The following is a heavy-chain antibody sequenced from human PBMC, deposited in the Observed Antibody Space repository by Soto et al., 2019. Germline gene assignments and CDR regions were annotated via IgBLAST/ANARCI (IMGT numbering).Heavy chain of an antibody. Sequence: QVQLVQSGAEVKKPGASVKVSCKASGYTFTSYAMHWVRQAPGQRLEWMGWINAGNGNTKYSQKFQGRVTITRDTAASTAYMELSSLRSEDTAVYCCGRSPGYSYGDYWGQGTLVTVSS. D-gene: IGHD5-18*01. V-gene: IGHV1-3*01. CDR3: GRSPGYSYGDY. CDR1: GYTFTSYA. J-gene: IGHJ4*02. CDR2: INAGNGNT.